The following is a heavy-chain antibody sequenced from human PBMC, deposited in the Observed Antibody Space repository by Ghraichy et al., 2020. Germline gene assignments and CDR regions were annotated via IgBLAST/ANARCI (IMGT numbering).Heavy chain of an antibody. CDR2: IIPIFGTA. Sequence: SVKVSCKASGGTFSSYAISWVRQAPGQGLEWMGGIIPIFGTANYAQKFQGRVTITADESTSTAYMELSSLRSEDTAVYYCARDLHCSGGSCYGEGDAFDIWGQGTMVTVSS. J-gene: IGHJ3*02. CDR3: ARDLHCSGGSCYGEGDAFDI. D-gene: IGHD2-15*01. V-gene: IGHV1-69*13. CDR1: GGTFSSYA.